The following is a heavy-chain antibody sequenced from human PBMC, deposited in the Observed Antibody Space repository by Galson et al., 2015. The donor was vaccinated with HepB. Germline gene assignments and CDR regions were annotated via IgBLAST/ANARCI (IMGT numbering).Heavy chain of an antibody. V-gene: IGHV3-7*03. CDR1: GFTFSNYW. CDR2: IKLDGSEK. J-gene: IGHJ4*02. CDR3: ARGLYTYDY. D-gene: IGHD3-3*01. Sequence: SLRLSCAASGFTFSNYWMTWVRQAPGKGLEWVANIKLDGSEKYYVDSVKGRFTLSRDNAKNSLFLQMSSLRDEDTAVYYCARGLYTYDYWGQGTLVTVSS.